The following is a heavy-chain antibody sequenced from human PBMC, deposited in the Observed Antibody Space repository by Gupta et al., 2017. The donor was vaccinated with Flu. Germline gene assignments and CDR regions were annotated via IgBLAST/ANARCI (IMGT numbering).Heavy chain of an antibody. J-gene: IGHJ5*02. V-gene: IGHV1-69*06. D-gene: IGHD1-1*01. Sequence: GQGLEWMGGIIPIFGTANYAQKFQGRVTITADKSTSTAYMELSSLRSEDTAVYYCARGGILYNWNDGVWFDPWGQGTLVTVSS. CDR2: IIPIFGTA. CDR3: ARGGILYNWNDGVWFDP.